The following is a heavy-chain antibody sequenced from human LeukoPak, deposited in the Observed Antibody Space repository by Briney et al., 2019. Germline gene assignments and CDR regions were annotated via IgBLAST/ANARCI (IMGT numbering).Heavy chain of an antibody. J-gene: IGHJ6*03. Sequence: ASVKVSCKASGYTFTGYYMHWVRQAPGQGLEWMGWINPNSGGTNYAQKFQGRVTITADESTSTAYMELSSLRSEDTAVYYCARGSGRLVYYMDVWGKGTAVTISS. CDR2: INPNSGGT. V-gene: IGHV1-2*02. CDR3: ARGSGRLVYYMDV. CDR1: GYTFTGYY. D-gene: IGHD3-10*01.